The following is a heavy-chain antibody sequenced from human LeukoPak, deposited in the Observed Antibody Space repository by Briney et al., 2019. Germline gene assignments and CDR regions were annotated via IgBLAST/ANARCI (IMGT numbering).Heavy chain of an antibody. CDR3: AREDTGVTFDC. Sequence: SETLTLTCTVSGASVYSGNHYWTWIRHFPGKGLEWMGNAYYTGSTNYNPSLKSRLSFSLDTSTNQFFLNLTSVTAGDTAVYHCAREDTGVTFDCWGQGSLVTVSS. J-gene: IGHJ4*02. V-gene: IGHV4-31*03. CDR1: GASVYSGNHY. D-gene: IGHD1-14*01. CDR2: AYYTGST.